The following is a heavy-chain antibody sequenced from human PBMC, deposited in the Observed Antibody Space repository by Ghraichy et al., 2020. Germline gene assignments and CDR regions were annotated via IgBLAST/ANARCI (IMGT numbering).Heavy chain of an antibody. D-gene: IGHD5-24*01. Sequence: GGSLRLSCAASGFTFSSYWMHWVRQAPGKGLECVSRVNSGGSSTNYADSVKGRFTISRDNAKNTLYLQMNSLRAEDTAMYYCARVTGYNLFDSWGQGTLLPVS. J-gene: IGHJ4*02. CDR3: ARVTGYNLFDS. CDR2: VNSGGSST. V-gene: IGHV3-74*01. CDR1: GFTFSSYW.